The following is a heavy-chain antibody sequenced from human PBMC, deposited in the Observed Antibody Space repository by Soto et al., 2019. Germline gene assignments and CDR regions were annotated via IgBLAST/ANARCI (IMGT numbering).Heavy chain of an antibody. CDR1: VYAFSSYW. J-gene: IGHJ5*02. V-gene: IGHV5-51*01. CDR2: IYPGDSDT. D-gene: IGHD2-8*02. CDR3: ARGYCTATICDPWFDP. Sequence: LGESLKISCQGSVYAFSSYWIAWVRQMPGKGLEWMGIIYPGDSDTRYSPSFQGQVTISVDKSITTAYLQWSSLKVSDTAMYYCARGYCTATICDPWFDPWGQGTLVTVSS.